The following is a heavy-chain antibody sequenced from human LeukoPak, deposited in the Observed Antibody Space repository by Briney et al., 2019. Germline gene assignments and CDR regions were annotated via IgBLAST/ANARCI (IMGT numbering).Heavy chain of an antibody. CDR1: GGSISSSNW. J-gene: IGHJ6*02. Sequence: SETLSLTCAVSGGSISSSNWWSWVRQPPGKGLEWIGEIYHSGSTNYNPSLKSRVTISVDKSKNQFSLKLSSVTAADTAVYYCARRGSSGWYPYEMDVWGQGTTVTVSS. CDR3: ARRGSSGWYPYEMDV. CDR2: IYHSGST. D-gene: IGHD6-19*01. V-gene: IGHV4-4*02.